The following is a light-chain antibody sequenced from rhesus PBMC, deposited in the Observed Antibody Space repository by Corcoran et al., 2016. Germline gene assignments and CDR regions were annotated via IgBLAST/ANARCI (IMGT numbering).Light chain of an antibody. CDR1: QSVSSN. CDR2: DAP. CDR3: QQESYWT. J-gene: IGKJ1*01. Sequence: EIVMTQSPATLSLSPGERATLSCRASQSVSSNLAWYQQKPGQAPRLLIYDAPNRATGIPDRFSGSGSGTDFTLTISGLEPEVVGVYYCQQESYWTFGQGTKVEIK. V-gene: IGKV3-35*01.